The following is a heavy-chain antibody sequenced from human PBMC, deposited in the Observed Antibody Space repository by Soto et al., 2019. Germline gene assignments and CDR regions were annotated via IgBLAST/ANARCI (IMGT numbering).Heavy chain of an antibody. CDR2: VTHSGTA. CDR3: ARIHWAQSSLDY. Sequence: SETLSLTCAVSGGSIDSGAFSLSWIRQPPGKGLEWIGYVTHSGTAYSIPSLDGRLTLSVDSSQTQFSLKLTSVTAADSAFYYCARIHWAQSSLDYWGRGILVTVSS. D-gene: IGHD6-19*01. CDR1: GGSIDSGAFS. J-gene: IGHJ4*02. V-gene: IGHV4-30-2*01.